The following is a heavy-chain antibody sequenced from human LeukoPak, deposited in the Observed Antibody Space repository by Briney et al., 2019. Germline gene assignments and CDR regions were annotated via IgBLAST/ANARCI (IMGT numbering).Heavy chain of an antibody. V-gene: IGHV4-59*01. D-gene: IGHD3-10*01. Sequence: SETLSLTCTVSGGSISSYYWSWIRQPPGKGLEWIGYIYYSGSTNYNPSLKSRVTISVVTSKNQFSLKLSSVTAADTAVYYCARGDYGSGSYYRFDPWGQGTLVTVSS. CDR2: IYYSGST. CDR1: GGSISSYY. J-gene: IGHJ5*02. CDR3: ARGDYGSGSYYRFDP.